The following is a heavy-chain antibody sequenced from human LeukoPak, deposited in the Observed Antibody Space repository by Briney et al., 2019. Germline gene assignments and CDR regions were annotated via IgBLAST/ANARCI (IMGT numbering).Heavy chain of an antibody. D-gene: IGHD4-23*01. CDR3: TRLMETTVVTGDFDY. Sequence: GSLKLSCAASGFTFSGSAMHWVRQASGKGLEWVGRIRSKANSYATAYAASVKGRFTISRDDSKNTAYLHMNSLKTEDTAVYYCTRLMETTVVTGDFDYWGQGTLVTVSS. V-gene: IGHV3-73*01. J-gene: IGHJ4*02. CDR2: IRSKANSYAT. CDR1: GFTFSGSA.